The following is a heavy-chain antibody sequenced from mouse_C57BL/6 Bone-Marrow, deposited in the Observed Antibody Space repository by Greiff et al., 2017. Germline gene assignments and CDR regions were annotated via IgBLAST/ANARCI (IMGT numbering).Heavy chain of an antibody. J-gene: IGHJ4*01. V-gene: IGHV1-85*01. D-gene: IGHD1-1*01. Sequence: VQRVESGPELVKPGASVKLSCKASGYTFTSYDINWVKQRPGQGLEWIGWIYPRDGSTKYNEKFKGKATLTVDPSSSTAYMELHSLTSEDSAVYFCARKGSSSFYAMDYWGQGTSVTVSS. CDR2: IYPRDGST. CDR1: GYTFTSYD. CDR3: ARKGSSSFYAMDY.